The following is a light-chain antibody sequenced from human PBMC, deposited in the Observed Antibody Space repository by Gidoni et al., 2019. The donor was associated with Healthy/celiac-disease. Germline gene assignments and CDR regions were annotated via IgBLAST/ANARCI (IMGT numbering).Light chain of an antibody. J-gene: IGLJ2*01. CDR2: GKN. V-gene: IGLV3-19*01. CDR3: NSRDSSGNPYVV. CDR1: SLRSYY. Sequence: SSELTQDPAVSVALGPTVRITCQGDSLRSYYASRYQQKPGQAPVLVIYGKNNRPSGIPDQFSGSSSGNTASLTITGAQAEDEADYYCNSRDSSGNPYVVFGGGTKLTVL.